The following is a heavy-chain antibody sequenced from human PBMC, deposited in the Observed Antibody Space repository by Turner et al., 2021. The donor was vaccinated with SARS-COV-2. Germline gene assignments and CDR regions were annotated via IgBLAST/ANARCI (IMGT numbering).Heavy chain of an antibody. D-gene: IGHD2-21*01. Sequence: QLQLPGSGPGLLNPSENLSLPCPVSVDSISSSSYYWCCIRQPPGTGLECSGSIYNSGSTYYNPAIKSRVTITVDTSKNKFSRKLRSVNAADTAVYYCEGEVVVLTNTHYGMDVWGQGTTVTVSS. CDR2: IYNSGST. V-gene: IGHV4-39*01. J-gene: IGHJ6*02. CDR1: VDSISSSSYY. CDR3: EGEVVVLTNTHYGMDV.